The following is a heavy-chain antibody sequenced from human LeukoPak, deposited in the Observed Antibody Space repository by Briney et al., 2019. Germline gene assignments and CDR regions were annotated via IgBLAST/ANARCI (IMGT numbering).Heavy chain of an antibody. Sequence: PSETLSLTCTVSGGSISSYYWSWIRQPPGKGLEWIGYIYHSGSTYYNPSLKSRVTISVDRSKNQFSLKLSSVTAADTAVYYCARGGMTTVTTSYFDYWGQGTLVTVSS. D-gene: IGHD4-17*01. CDR1: GGSISSYY. CDR2: IYHSGST. V-gene: IGHV4-59*12. J-gene: IGHJ4*02. CDR3: ARGGMTTVTTSYFDY.